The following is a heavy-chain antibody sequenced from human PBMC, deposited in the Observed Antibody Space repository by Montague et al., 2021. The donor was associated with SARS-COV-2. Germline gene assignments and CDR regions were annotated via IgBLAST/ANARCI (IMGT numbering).Heavy chain of an antibody. CDR2: INQSGTT. D-gene: IGHD2-2*01. CDR3: ARGRQPVVVPGAGPAGRAFDI. V-gene: IGHV4-34*01. J-gene: IGHJ3*02. CDR1: GVSVTDYY. Sequence: SETLSLTCTVSGVSVTDYYWSWIRQPPGKGLEWIGEINQSGTTIYNPSVKSGVTISEDTSKNQFYLRLNSVTAADTAAYYCARGRQPVVVPGAGPAGRAFDIWGQGTMVTVSS.